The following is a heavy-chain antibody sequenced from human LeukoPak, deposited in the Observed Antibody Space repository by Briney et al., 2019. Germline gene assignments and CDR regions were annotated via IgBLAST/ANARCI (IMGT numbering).Heavy chain of an antibody. CDR3: ARVMGPTYSSTTRDAFDI. CDR1: GGSISSGGYS. V-gene: IGHV4-30-2*01. CDR2: IYHSGST. Sequence: PSETLSLTCTVSGGSISSGGYSWSWIRQPPGKGLEWIGYIYHSGSTYYNPSLKSRVTISVDRSKNQFSLKLSSVTAADTAVYYCARVMGPTYSSTTRDAFDIWGQGTMVTVSS. J-gene: IGHJ3*02. D-gene: IGHD6-13*01.